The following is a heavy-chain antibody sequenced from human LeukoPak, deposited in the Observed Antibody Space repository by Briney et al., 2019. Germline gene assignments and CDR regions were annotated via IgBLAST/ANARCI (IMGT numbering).Heavy chain of an antibody. CDR3: ARVHGGYDFGDY. CDR1: GYTFTSYD. Sequence: ASVKVSCKASGYTFTSYDINWVRQAPGQGLEWMGWINPNSGGTNYAQKFQGRVTMTRDTSISTAYMELSRLRSDDTAVYYCARVHGGYDFGDYWGQGTLVTVSS. V-gene: IGHV1-2*02. J-gene: IGHJ4*02. D-gene: IGHD5-12*01. CDR2: INPNSGGT.